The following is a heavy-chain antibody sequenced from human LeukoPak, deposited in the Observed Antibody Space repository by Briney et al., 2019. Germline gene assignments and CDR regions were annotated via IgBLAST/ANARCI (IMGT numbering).Heavy chain of an antibody. CDR1: GYNFTSNW. V-gene: IGHV5-51*01. CDR2: IYPGDSDT. Sequence: GESLKISCKGSGYNFTSNWIGWVRQMPGKGLEWMGIIYPGDSDTRYSPSFQGQVSISADKSISAAYLQWSSLKASDTAMYYCARQRSTAYYDSSGLPYDAFDIWGQGTMVTVSS. D-gene: IGHD3-22*01. CDR3: ARQRSTAYYDSSGLPYDAFDI. J-gene: IGHJ3*02.